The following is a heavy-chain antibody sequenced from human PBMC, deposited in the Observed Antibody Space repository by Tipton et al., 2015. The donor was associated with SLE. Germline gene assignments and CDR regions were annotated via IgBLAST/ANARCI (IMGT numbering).Heavy chain of an antibody. CDR3: ARDRRGWYFDL. Sequence: TLSLTCDVSGGSMESAGYSWSWIRQPAGKGLEWIGRIYTSGSTNYNPSLKSRVTISVDTSKNQFSLKLSSVTAADTAVYYCARDRRGWYFDLWGRGTLVTVSS. CDR1: GGSMESAGYS. V-gene: IGHV4-61*02. CDR2: IYTSGST. J-gene: IGHJ2*01. D-gene: IGHD3-10*01.